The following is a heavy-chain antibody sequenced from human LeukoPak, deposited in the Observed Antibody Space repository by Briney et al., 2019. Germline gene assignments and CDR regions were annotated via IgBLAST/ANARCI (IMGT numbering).Heavy chain of an antibody. Sequence: SETLSLTCAVYGGSFSGYYWSWIRQPPGKGLEWIGEINHSGSTNYNPSLKSRVTISVDTSKNQFSLKLSSVTAADTAVYHCARGRYCSSTSCYFRFDPWGQGILVTVSS. J-gene: IGHJ5*02. CDR2: INHSGST. CDR3: ARGRYCSSTSCYFRFDP. V-gene: IGHV4-34*01. CDR1: GGSFSGYY. D-gene: IGHD2-2*01.